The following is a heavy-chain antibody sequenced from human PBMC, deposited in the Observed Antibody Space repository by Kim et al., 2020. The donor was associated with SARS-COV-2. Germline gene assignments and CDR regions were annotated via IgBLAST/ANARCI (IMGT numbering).Heavy chain of an antibody. D-gene: IGHD6-13*01. J-gene: IGHJ6*03. CDR2: ISYDGSNK. CDR3: ARVPLRYSSSWSYYYYY. Sequence: GGSLRLSCAASGFTFSSYGMHWVRQAPGKGLEWVAVISYDGSNKYYADSVKGRFTISRDNSKNTLYLQMNSLRAEDTAVYYCARVPLRYSSSWSYYYYY. V-gene: IGHV3-33*05. CDR1: GFTFSSYG.